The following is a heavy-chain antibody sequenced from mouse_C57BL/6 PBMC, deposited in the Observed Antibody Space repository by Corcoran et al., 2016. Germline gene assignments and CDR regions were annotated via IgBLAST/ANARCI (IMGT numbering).Heavy chain of an antibody. CDR3: AREGDYSLDY. Sequence: DVQLQESGPGLVKPSQSLSLTCSVTAYSIPRSYSWNWIRQFPGNKLEWMGYISYDGSNNYNPSLKNRISITSDTSKNQFFLKLNSVTTEDTATYYCAREGDYSLDYWGQGTTLTVSS. J-gene: IGHJ2*01. D-gene: IGHD2-4*01. V-gene: IGHV3-6*01. CDR2: ISYDGSN. CDR1: AYSIPRSYS.